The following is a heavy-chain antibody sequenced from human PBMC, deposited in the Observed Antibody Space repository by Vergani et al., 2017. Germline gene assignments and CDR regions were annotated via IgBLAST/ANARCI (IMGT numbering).Heavy chain of an antibody. D-gene: IGHD5-24*01. CDR1: EFTFSNYA. Sequence: EVQLLESGGGLVQPGGSLRLTCAASEFTFSNYAMNWVRQAPGKGLEWVSGISGSGVSAYYTDSVKGRFTISRDNAKRAVYLQMDSLRAEDTAVYYCVRDRPQSGIQPFECWGQGAVVTVS. CDR3: VRDRPQSGIQPFEC. J-gene: IGHJ4*02. V-gene: IGHV3-23*01. CDR2: ISGSGVSA.